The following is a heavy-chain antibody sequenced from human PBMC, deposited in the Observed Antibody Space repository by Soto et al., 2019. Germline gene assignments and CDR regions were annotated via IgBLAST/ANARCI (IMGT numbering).Heavy chain of an antibody. D-gene: IGHD3-22*01. J-gene: IGHJ5*02. Sequence: SVKVSCKASGFTFTSSAMQWVRQARGQRLEWIGWIVVGSGNTNYAQKFQERVTITRDMSTSTAYMELSSLRSEDTAVYYCAAVRGYYDSSGSVNWFDPWGQGTLVTVSS. V-gene: IGHV1-58*02. CDR1: GFTFTSSA. CDR3: AAVRGYYDSSGSVNWFDP. CDR2: IVVGSGNT.